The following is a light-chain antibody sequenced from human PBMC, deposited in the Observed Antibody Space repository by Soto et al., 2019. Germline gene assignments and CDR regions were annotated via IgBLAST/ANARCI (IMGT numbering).Light chain of an antibody. J-gene: IGLJ1*01. CDR2: DVS. CDR3: SSFTTSSTYV. V-gene: IGLV2-18*02. Sequence: QSALTKPPSVSGSPGQPVAISCSGTSSDVGSYNRVSWYQQPPGTAPKLMIYDVSNRPSGVPDRFSGSKSGNTASLTISGLQAEDQADYYCSSFTTSSTYVFGTGTKLTVL. CDR1: SSDVGSYNR.